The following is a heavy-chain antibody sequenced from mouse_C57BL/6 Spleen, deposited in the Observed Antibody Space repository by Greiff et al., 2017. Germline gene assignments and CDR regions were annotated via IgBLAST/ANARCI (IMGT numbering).Heavy chain of an antibody. CDR2: IYPGDSDT. D-gene: IGHD1-1*01. CDR1: GYTFTSYW. J-gene: IGHJ2*01. Sequence: EVQLQHSGTVLARPGASVKMSCKTSGYTFTSYWMHWVKQRPGQGLEWIGAIYPGDSDTSYNQKFKGKAKLTAVTSSSTAYMEISSRTNEDAAVYYCTRTNYGSRESDYWGQGTTLTVSS. CDR3: TRTNYGSRESDY. V-gene: IGHV1-5*01.